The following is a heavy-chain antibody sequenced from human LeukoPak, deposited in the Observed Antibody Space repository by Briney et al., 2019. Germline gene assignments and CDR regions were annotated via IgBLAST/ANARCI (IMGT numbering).Heavy chain of an antibody. CDR2: ISGSGGST. V-gene: IGHV3-23*01. J-gene: IGHJ5*02. Sequence: GGSLRLSCAASGFTFSNYWMHWVRQAPGKGLEWVSAISGSGGSTYYADSVKGRFTISRDNSKNTLYLQMNSLRAEDTAVYYCAKSSGSYRYNWFDPWGQGTLVTVSS. CDR1: GFTFSNYW. CDR3: AKSSGSYRYNWFDP. D-gene: IGHD3-10*01.